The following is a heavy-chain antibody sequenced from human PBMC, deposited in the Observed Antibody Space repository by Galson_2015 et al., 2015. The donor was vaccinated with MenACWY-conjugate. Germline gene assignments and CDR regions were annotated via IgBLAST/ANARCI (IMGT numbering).Heavy chain of an antibody. CDR2: INPSGGST. CDR1: GYTFTSYY. V-gene: IGHV1-46*01. CDR3: ARESTSGFGEFGGYFDY. Sequence: SVKVSCKASGYTFTSYYMHWVRQAPGQGLEWMGIINPSGGSTSYAQKFQGRVTMTRDTSTSTVYMELSSLRSEDTAVYYCARESTSGFGEFGGYFDYWGQGTLVTVSS. D-gene: IGHD3-10*01. J-gene: IGHJ4*02.